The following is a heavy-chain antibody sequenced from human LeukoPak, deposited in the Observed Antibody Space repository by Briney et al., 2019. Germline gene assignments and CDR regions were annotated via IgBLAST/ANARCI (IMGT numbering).Heavy chain of an antibody. CDR2: IYTSGST. V-gene: IGHV4-61*02. Sequence: PSETLSLTCTVSGDSISSGNYYWTWIRQPAGKGLEWIGRIYTSGSTNYNPSLKSRVTISVDTSKNQFSLKLSSVTAADTAVYYCATLGYSYGTDYWGQGILVTVSS. D-gene: IGHD5-18*01. CDR3: ATLGYSYGTDY. J-gene: IGHJ4*02. CDR1: GDSISSGNYY.